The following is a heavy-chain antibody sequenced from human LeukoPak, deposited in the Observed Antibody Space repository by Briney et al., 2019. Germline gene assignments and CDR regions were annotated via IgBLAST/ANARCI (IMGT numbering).Heavy chain of an antibody. J-gene: IGHJ1*01. Sequence: GGSLRLSCAASGFTFSTSDMNWIRQAPGKGLEWVSHISSSGSTITYADSVKGRFTVSRVNTKNSLYLQMNSLRADDTAIYYCAKTKWQLPWAWGQGTLVTVSS. CDR3: AKTKWQLPWA. CDR1: GFTFSTSD. V-gene: IGHV3-48*03. D-gene: IGHD1-26*01. CDR2: ISSSGSTI.